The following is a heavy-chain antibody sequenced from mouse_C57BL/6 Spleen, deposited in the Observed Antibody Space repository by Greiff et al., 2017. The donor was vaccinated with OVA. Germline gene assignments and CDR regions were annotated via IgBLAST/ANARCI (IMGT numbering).Heavy chain of an antibody. J-gene: IGHJ1*03. V-gene: IGHV1-53*01. Sequence: QVQLQQPGTELVKPGASVKLSCKASGYTFTSYWMHWVKQRPGQGLEWIGNINPSNGGTNYNEKFKSKTTLTVDKSSSTAYMQLSSLTSEDSAVDYCARGPDGYYEDVDVWGTGTTVTVSS. CDR2: INPSNGGT. CDR1: GYTFTSYW. CDR3: ARGPDGYYEDVDV. D-gene: IGHD2-3*01.